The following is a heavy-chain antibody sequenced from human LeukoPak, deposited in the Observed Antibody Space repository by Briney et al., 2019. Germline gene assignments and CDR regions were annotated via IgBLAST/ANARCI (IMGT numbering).Heavy chain of an antibody. V-gene: IGHV1-8*01. Sequence: ASVKVSCKASGYTFTSYDINLVRQATGQGLELMGWMNPNSGNTGYAQKFQGRVTMTRNTSISKAYMELSSLSSEDTAVDYCARSKLAAGGTTYYYYYMDVWGKGTTVSVSS. CDR1: GYTFTSYD. CDR3: ARSKLAAGGTTYYYYYMDV. J-gene: IGHJ6*03. D-gene: IGHD6-13*01. CDR2: MNPNSGNT.